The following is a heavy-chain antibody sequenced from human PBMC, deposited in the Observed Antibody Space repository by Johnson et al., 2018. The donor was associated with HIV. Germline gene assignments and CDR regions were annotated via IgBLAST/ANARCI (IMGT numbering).Heavy chain of an antibody. Sequence: QVQLVESGGGLVQPGGSLRLSCAASGFTFSNYEMHWVRQAPGKGLEWVAVISYDGSSKYYAESMKGRISIYRDTSMNTLYRQMNSLRAEDTAVYYCAREFGDLRAFDIWGQGTMVTVSS. CDR2: ISYDGSSK. CDR1: GFTFSNYE. V-gene: IGHV3-30*14. J-gene: IGHJ3*02. D-gene: IGHD3-16*01. CDR3: AREFGDLRAFDI.